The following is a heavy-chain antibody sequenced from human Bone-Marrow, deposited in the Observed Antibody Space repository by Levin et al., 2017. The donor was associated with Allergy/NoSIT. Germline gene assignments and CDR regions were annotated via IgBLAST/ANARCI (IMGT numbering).Heavy chain of an antibody. CDR3: VANVDAAMFDY. CDR2: LSETGDHT. V-gene: IGHV3-23*01. D-gene: IGHD5-18*01. CDR1: GFTFANYA. J-gene: IGHJ4*02. Sequence: PGGSLRLSCAASGFTFANYAMNWVRQAPGKGLEWVSALSETGDHTFYADSVKGRFTISRDNYKNTLYLQMNSLRAEDTAVYYCVANVDAAMFDYWGQGTLVTVSS.